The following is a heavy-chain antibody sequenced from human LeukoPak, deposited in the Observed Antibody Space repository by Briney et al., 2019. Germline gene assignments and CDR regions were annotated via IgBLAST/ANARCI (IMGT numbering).Heavy chain of an antibody. CDR1: GFTFSSYS. D-gene: IGHD2-2*01. CDR3: ARREPLGCSGSSCFAGPVDY. J-gene: IGHJ4*02. Sequence: PGGSLRLSCAASGFTFSSYSMNWVRQAPWKGLEWVSSISGTSSYIYYADSVKGRFTISRDNGQNSLYLQMNSLRAEDTAVYYCARREPLGCSGSSCFAGPVDYWGQGTLVTVSS. V-gene: IGHV3-21*01. CDR2: ISGTSSYI.